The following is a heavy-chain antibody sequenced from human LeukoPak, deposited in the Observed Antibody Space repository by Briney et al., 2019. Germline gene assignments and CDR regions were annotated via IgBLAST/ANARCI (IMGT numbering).Heavy chain of an antibody. CDR2: ISYDGSNK. J-gene: IGHJ4*02. Sequence: PGGSLRLSCAASGFTFSSYAMHWVRQAPGKGLEWVAVISYDGSNKYYADSVKGRFTISRDNSKNTLYLQMNSLRAEDTAVYYCARGLDYGGNYYDYWGQGTLVTVSS. D-gene: IGHD4-17*01. CDR3: ARGLDYGGNYYDY. V-gene: IGHV3-30-3*01. CDR1: GFTFSSYA.